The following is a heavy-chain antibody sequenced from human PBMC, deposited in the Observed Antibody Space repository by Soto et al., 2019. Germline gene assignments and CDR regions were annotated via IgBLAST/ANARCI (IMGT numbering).Heavy chain of an antibody. CDR2: IYYNGST. Sequence: SETLSLTCAVSGGSISGYYWSWLRQPPGKGLEWIGYIYYNGSTKYNPSLKSRVTVSLDTSKNQFSLRLSSVTAADTAVYYCAGLGDWFDPWGQGALVTVSS. CDR3: AGLGDWFDP. CDR1: GGSISGYY. V-gene: IGHV4-59*01. J-gene: IGHJ5*02.